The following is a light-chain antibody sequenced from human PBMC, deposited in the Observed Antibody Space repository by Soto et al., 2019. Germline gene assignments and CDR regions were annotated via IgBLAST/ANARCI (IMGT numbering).Light chain of an antibody. CDR1: QCVSSNY. CDR3: HQYGDSLWT. V-gene: IGKV3-20*01. CDR2: GAS. Sequence: EIVLTQPAGTLSFSPGERVTLYCRASQCVSSNYLAWYQQKRGQAPRLLIYGASSRAAGIPDRCSGSGSGTDFTLTISRLEPEDFAVYYCHQYGDSLWTFGQGTKVDIK. J-gene: IGKJ1*01.